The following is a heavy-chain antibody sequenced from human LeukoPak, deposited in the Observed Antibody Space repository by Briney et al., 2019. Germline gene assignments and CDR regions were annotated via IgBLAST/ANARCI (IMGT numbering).Heavy chain of an antibody. D-gene: IGHD3-3*01. CDR2: ISYDGSNK. Sequence: GGSLRLSCAASGFTFNNYGMHWVRQAPGKGLEWVAVISYDGSNKYYADSVKGRFTISRDNSKNTLYLQMNSLRAEDTAVYYCARGDVLRFLEWESYYFDYWGQGTLVTVSS. V-gene: IGHV3-30*19. J-gene: IGHJ4*02. CDR3: ARGDVLRFLEWESYYFDY. CDR1: GFTFNNYG.